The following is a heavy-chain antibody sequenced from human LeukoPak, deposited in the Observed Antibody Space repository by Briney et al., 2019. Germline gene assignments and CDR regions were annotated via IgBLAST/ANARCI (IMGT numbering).Heavy chain of an antibody. D-gene: IGHD6-19*01. J-gene: IGHJ4*02. Sequence: ASVKVFCKASGGTFSSYAIIWVRQAPGQGLEWMGGIIPIFGTANYAQKFQGRVTITTDASTSTAYMELSSLRSEDTAVYYCASIAVAGTGFDYWGQGTLVTVSS. CDR1: GGTFSSYA. CDR3: ASIAVAGTGFDY. V-gene: IGHV1-69*05. CDR2: IIPIFGTA.